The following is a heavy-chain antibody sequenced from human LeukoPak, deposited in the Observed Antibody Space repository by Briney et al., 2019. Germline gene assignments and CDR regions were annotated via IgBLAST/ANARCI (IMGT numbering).Heavy chain of an antibody. Sequence: GGSLRLSRAASGFTFDDYAMHWVRQAPGKGLEWVSGISWNSGSIGYADSVKGRFTISRDNAKNSLYLQMNSLRAEDTALYYCAKDITPDIVGATGGFDYWGQGTLVTVSS. D-gene: IGHD1-26*01. CDR1: GFTFDDYA. J-gene: IGHJ4*02. CDR3: AKDITPDIVGATGGFDY. V-gene: IGHV3-9*01. CDR2: ISWNSGSI.